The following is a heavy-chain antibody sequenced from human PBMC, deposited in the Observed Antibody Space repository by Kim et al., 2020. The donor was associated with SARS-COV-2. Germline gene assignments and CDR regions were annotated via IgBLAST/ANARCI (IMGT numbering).Heavy chain of an antibody. CDR2: SST. J-gene: IGHJ4*02. D-gene: IGHD6-13*01. V-gene: IGHV3-74*01. CDR3: ARDSSSWHY. Sequence: SSTSYADSVKGRFTISRDNAKNTLYLQMNSLRAEDTAVYYCARDSSSWHYWGQGTLVTVSS.